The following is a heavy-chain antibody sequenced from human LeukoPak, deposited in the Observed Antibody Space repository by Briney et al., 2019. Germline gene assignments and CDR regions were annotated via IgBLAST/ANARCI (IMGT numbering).Heavy chain of an antibody. CDR3: ARDRDGGVGTMDY. CDR2: ININSGGI. V-gene: IGHV1-2*06. D-gene: IGHD3-3*01. Sequence: ASVEVSCKTSGYTFIDYWIHWVRQAPGQGLEWMGRININSGGINYAQKFQGRVTMTRATSISTAYMELSRLRFDDTAVYYCARDRDGGVGTMDYWGQGTLVPVSS. CDR1: GYTFIDYW. J-gene: IGHJ4*02.